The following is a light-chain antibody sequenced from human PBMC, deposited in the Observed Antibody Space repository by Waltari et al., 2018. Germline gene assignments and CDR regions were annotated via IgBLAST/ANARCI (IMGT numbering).Light chain of an antibody. Sequence: DIVLTQSPGTLSLSPGERATLSCRASQTVDSSYLAWYQHKPGQAPRLLIYGASSRYRGIPVRFTGSGSGTVFTLTINGLEPEDFAVYFCQQYGSPVTFAQGTKLELK. CDR3: QQYGSPVT. CDR1: QTVDSSY. CDR2: GAS. J-gene: IGKJ2*01. V-gene: IGKV3-20*01.